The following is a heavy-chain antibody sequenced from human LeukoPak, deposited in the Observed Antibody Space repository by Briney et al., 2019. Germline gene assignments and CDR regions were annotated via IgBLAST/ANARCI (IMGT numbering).Heavy chain of an antibody. CDR2: IYYSGST. J-gene: IGHJ4*02. Sequence: SETLSLTCTVSGGSISSYYWSWIRQPPGKGLEWIGYIYYSGSTNYNPSLKSRVTISVDTSKNQFSLKLSSVTAADTAVYYCATDHLVLRDYWGQGTLVTVSS. CDR1: GGSISSYY. D-gene: IGHD6-13*01. CDR3: ATDHLVLRDY. V-gene: IGHV4-59*01.